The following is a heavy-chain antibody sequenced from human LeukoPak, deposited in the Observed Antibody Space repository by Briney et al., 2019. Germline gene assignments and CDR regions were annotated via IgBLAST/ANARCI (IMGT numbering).Heavy chain of an antibody. CDR3: ARGGIAARPNWFDP. J-gene: IGHJ5*02. V-gene: IGHV4-34*01. CDR1: GGSFSGYY. Sequence: PSETLSLTCAVYGGSFSGYYWSWIRQPPGKGLEWIGEINHSGSTNYNPSLKSRVTISVDTSKNQFSLKLSSVTVADTAVYYCARGGIAARPNWFDPWGQGALVTVSS. D-gene: IGHD6-6*01. CDR2: INHSGST.